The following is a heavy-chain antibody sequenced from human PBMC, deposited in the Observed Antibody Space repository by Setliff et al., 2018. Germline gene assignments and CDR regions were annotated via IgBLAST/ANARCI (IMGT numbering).Heavy chain of an antibody. CDR3: ARVGRGYSGYASSAFDI. J-gene: IGHJ3*02. CDR2: LHTSGST. Sequence: KSSETLSLTCAVSGGSISSGSYYWSWIRQPAGKGLEWVGRLHTSGSTNYNPSLKSRVTISVDTSRNQFSLKLSSVTAADTAVYYCARVGRGYSGYASSAFDIWGQGTMVTVSS. D-gene: IGHD5-12*01. CDR1: GGSISSGSYY. V-gene: IGHV4-61*02.